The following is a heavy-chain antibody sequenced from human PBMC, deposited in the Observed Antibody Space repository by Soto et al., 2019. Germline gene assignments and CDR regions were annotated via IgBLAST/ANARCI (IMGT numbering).Heavy chain of an antibody. Sequence: QVQLVESGGGVVQPGRSLRVSCATSGFNFSHYAMHWVRQAPGKGLNWVAVISYNESKIYYADSVKGRFTISRDNSKNTLYLQMNSLRTEVTAIYYCASFWDTVTATAFDFWGQGTLVTVSS. CDR1: GFNFSHYA. V-gene: IGHV3-30-3*01. D-gene: IGHD5-18*01. J-gene: IGHJ4*02. CDR2: ISYNESKI. CDR3: ASFWDTVTATAFDF.